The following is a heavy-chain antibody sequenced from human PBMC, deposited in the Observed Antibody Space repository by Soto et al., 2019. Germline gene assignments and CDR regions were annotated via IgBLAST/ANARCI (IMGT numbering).Heavy chain of an antibody. D-gene: IGHD1-26*01. Sequence: PXQALSLPSVITGDSVSSNSAGCSLVRQSPSRGLEWLGRTYYRSKWYYEYAVSVRGRITINPDTSKNQYSLQLNSVTPEDTAVYFCARGEQYSGRIFDYWGQGTLVTVSS. V-gene: IGHV6-1*01. CDR2: TYYRSKWYY. J-gene: IGHJ4*01. CDR3: ARGEQYSGRIFDY. CDR1: GDSVSSNSAG.